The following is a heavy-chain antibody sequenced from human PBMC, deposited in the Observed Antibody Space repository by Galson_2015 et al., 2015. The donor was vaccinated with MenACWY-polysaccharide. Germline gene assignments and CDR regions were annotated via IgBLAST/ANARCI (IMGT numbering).Heavy chain of an antibody. Sequence: SLRLSCAASGFTFSRYWMSWVRQAPGKGLEWVANIKQVGNEKYYVDSVKGRFAISRDNARNSVYLQMDSLRVEDTAVYYCARDRVDVSVIDAHTLFDLWGQGTLVIVSS. CDR1: GFTFSRYW. CDR2: IKQVGNEK. CDR3: ARDRVDVSVIDAHTLFDL. J-gene: IGHJ4*02. V-gene: IGHV3-7*01. D-gene: IGHD2/OR15-2a*01.